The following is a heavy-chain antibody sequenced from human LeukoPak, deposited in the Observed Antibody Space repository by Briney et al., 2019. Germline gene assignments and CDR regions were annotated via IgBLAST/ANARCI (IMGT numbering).Heavy chain of an antibody. CDR1: GGSISSGGYY. CDR2: IYYSGST. CDR3: ARDLADDSSHFDY. V-gene: IGHV4-31*03. D-gene: IGHD3-22*01. Sequence: PSETLSLTCTVSGGSISSGGYYWSWIRQHPGKGLEWIGYIYYSGSTYYNPSLKSRVTISVDTSKNQFSLKLSSVTAADTAVYYCARDLADDSSHFDYCGQGTLVTVSS. J-gene: IGHJ4*02.